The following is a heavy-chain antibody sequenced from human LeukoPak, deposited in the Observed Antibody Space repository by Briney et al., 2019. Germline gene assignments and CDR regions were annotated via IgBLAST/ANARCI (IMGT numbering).Heavy chain of an antibody. Sequence: SETLSLTCTVSGGSISSSSYYWGWIRQPPGKGLEWIGSIYYSGSTYYNPSLKSRVTISVDTSKNQFSLRLSSVTAADSAVYYCARRDITLGVFDYWGQGTLVTVSS. CDR3: ARRDITLGVFDY. D-gene: IGHD1-20*01. J-gene: IGHJ4*02. CDR1: GGSISSSSYY. V-gene: IGHV4-39*01. CDR2: IYYSGST.